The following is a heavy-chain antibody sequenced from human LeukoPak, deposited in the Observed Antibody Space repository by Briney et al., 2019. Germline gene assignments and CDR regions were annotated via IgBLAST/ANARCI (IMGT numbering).Heavy chain of an antibody. CDR3: ARDRTYYYDRVSPEDAFDI. J-gene: IGHJ3*02. CDR1: GGTFSSYA. V-gene: IGHV1-69*04. CDR2: IIPIFGIA. Sequence: SVTVSCKASGGTFSSYAISWVRQAPGQGLEWIGRIIPIFGIANYAQKFQGRVTITPDKSTSTAYMELSSLRSEDTAVYYCARDRTYYYDRVSPEDAFDIWGQGTMVTVSS. D-gene: IGHD3-22*01.